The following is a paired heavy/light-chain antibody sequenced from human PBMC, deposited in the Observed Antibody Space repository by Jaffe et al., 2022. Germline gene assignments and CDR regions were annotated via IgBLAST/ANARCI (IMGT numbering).Heavy chain of an antibody. CDR1: GFSLGNYW. J-gene: IGHJ5*02. V-gene: IGHV3-7*01. CDR3: ARDRYCNAAGCFWRWLAP. D-gene: IGHD4-4*01. Sequence: EVQLVESGGGLVQPGGSLRLSCAASGFSLGNYWMSWVRQAPGKGLEWVANIKEDGSEKNYMNSLRGRFSISRDNAENSLYLQMNSLRAEDTAVYYCARDRYCNAAGCFWRWLAPWGQGTLVTVSS. CDR2: IKEDGSEK.
Light chain of an antibody. Sequence: DIVMTQSPDSLAVSLGERATINCKSSQSVLYSDNNKNYLAWYQQRPGQPPKVLITWASTRESGVPDRFSGSGSGTDFTLTISSLQAEDVAVYYCHQYYGTPLTFGQGTKVEIK. CDR1: QSVLYSDNNKNY. CDR2: WAS. J-gene: IGKJ2*01. CDR3: HQYYGTPLT. V-gene: IGKV4-1*01.